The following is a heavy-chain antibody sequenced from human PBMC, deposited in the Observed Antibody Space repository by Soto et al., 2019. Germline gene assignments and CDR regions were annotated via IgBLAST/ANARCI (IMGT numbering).Heavy chain of an antibody. CDR2: ISAYNGNT. J-gene: IGHJ5*02. CDR3: ARDLLPYYYDSSGYYYGQNWFDP. D-gene: IGHD3-22*01. Sequence: GASVKVSCRASGYTFTSYGISWVRQAPGQGLEWMGWISAYNGNTNYAQKLQGRVTMTTDTSTSTAYMELRSLRSDDTAVYYCARDLLPYYYDSSGYYYGQNWFDPWGQGTLVTVSS. CDR1: GYTFTSYG. V-gene: IGHV1-18*01.